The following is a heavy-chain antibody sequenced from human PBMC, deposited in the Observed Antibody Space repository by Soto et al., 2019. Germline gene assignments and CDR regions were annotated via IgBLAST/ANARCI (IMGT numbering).Heavy chain of an antibody. CDR2: MKPNSGNT. CDR1: GYTFISYD. Sequence: QVQLVQYGAEVKKPGASVKVSCKTSGYTFISYDINWVRQATGQGLEWMGWMKPNSGNTGYAQKCQGRVTMTRNTSISTAYMELSSLRFEDTALYYCERGAQAPHWDTFYDAFAIWGQVTMCTF. CDR3: ERGAQAPHWDTFYDAFAI. J-gene: IGHJ3*02. V-gene: IGHV1-8*01. D-gene: IGHD5-18*01.